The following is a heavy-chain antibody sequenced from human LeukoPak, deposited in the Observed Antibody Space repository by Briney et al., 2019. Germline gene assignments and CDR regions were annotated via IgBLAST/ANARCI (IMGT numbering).Heavy chain of an antibody. J-gene: IGHJ6*03. CDR3: ARKVRYSSGWQIQGGYMDV. V-gene: IGHV4-34*01. CDR1: GGSFSGYY. Sequence: SETLSLTCAVYGGSFSGYYWSWIRQPPGKGLEWIGEINHSGSTNYNPSLKSRVTISVDTSKNQFSLKLSSVTAADTAVYYCARKVRYSSGWQIQGGYMDVWGKGTTVTVSS. CDR2: INHSGST. D-gene: IGHD6-19*01.